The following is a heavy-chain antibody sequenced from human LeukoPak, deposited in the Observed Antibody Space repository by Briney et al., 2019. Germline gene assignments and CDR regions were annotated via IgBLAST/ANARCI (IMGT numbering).Heavy chain of an antibody. V-gene: IGHV1-2*02. CDR2: INPNSGGT. J-gene: IGHJ5*01. Sequence: ASVKVSCKASGYTFTSYYMHWVRQAPGQGLEWMGWINPNSGGTNYAQKFQGRVTMTRDTSISTADMELSRLTSDDTAVYYCARVVVSSGWYDFWGQGTLVTVSS. D-gene: IGHD3-22*01. CDR3: ARVVVSSGWYDF. CDR1: GYTFTSYY.